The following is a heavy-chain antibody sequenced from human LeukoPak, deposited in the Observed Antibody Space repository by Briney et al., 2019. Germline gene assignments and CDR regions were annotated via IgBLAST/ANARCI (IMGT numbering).Heavy chain of an antibody. J-gene: IGHJ4*02. CDR3: ASLPMVRGVTDY. CDR2: INHSEST. Sequence: SETLSLTCAVYGVSFSGYYWSWIRQPPGKGLEWIGEINHSESTNYNPSLKSRVTISVDTSKNQFSLKLSSVTAADTAVYYCASLPMVRGVTDYWGQGTLVTVSS. V-gene: IGHV4-34*01. CDR1: GVSFSGYY. D-gene: IGHD3-10*01.